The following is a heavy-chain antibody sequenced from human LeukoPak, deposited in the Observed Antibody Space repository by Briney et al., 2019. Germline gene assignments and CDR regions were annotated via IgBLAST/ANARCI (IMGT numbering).Heavy chain of an antibody. J-gene: IGHJ4*02. CDR3: AKDFRIGYSAHFDY. CDR2: IYENGGIT. CDR1: GFTFRSHA. D-gene: IGHD2-21*01. V-gene: IGHV3-23*01. Sequence: PRGSLRLSCVGSGFTFRSHAMSWVRQAPEKGLEFVSGIYENGGITYYADSVKGRFSISRDNSKNTLYLQMDSLRGEDTAVYYCAKDFRIGYSAHFDYWGQGALVTVSS.